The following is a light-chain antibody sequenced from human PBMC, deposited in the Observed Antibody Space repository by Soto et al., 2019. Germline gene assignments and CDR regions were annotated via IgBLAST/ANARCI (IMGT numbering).Light chain of an antibody. J-gene: IGLJ1*01. Sequence: QSALAQPASVSGSPGQSITISCTGSSSDVGAYNFVSWYQHHPGKAPKLILYEVTTRPSGVSSRFSGSKSGNTASLTISGLQAGDEASYYCSSYTSSNTPYVFGTGTKVTVL. V-gene: IGLV2-14*01. CDR1: SSDVGAYNF. CDR3: SSYTSSNTPYV. CDR2: EVT.